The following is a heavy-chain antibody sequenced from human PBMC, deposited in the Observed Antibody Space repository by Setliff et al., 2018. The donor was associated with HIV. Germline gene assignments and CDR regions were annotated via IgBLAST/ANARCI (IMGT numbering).Heavy chain of an antibody. J-gene: IGHJ6*02. Sequence: SVKVSCKASGDTFSNSALTWVRQAPGQGLEWMGGSIPLFGTVKYAQKFQGRVAITADELMTTAYMELSSLRSEDTAVYYCARDVDHMMDVWGPGTTVTVSS. CDR3: ARDVDHMMDV. CDR2: SIPLFGTV. V-gene: IGHV1-69*13. CDR1: GDTFSNSA.